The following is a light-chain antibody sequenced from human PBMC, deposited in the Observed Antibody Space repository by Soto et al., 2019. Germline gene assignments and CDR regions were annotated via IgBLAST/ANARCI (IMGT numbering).Light chain of an antibody. Sequence: TQMTQAPSSVSASAGDRVTITCQATQDIRKYLNWYQQKPGKAPKLLIYGASSLETGVPSRFSGSGSGTDFTLTISRLQPEDFATYYCQQYGNVPLTFGQGTRLEIK. J-gene: IGKJ5*01. CDR2: GAS. CDR1: QDIRKY. V-gene: IGKV1-33*01. CDR3: QQYGNVPLT.